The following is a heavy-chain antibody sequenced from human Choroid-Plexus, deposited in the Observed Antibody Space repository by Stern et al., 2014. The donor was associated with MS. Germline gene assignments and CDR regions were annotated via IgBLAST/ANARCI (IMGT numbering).Heavy chain of an antibody. CDR2: VSYDGSNK. CDR1: GFTFGSCA. J-gene: IGHJ5*02. CDR3: AKDRQYLTYFFDH. V-gene: IGHV3-30*18. Sequence: VQLVESGGGVVQPGRPLRLSCVASGFTFGSCAMHWVRQAPGTGLEWEAGVSYDGSNKYYADSVKGRFTISRDNSQNTLYMQMSSLRPEDTAVYYCAKDRQYLTYFFDHWGQGSLVTVSS. D-gene: IGHD2/OR15-2a*01.